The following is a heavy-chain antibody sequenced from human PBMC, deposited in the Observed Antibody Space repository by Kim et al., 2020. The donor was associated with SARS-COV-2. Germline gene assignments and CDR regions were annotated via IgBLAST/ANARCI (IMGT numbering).Heavy chain of an antibody. CDR3: ARVRFCSSTNCWGDF. CDR2: IWYDGIKK. Sequence: GGSLRLSCAASGFTFGTFGMHWVRQAPGKGLEWVALIWYDGIKKYYADSVKGRFTVSRDNSKNTLYLQMNSLRADDTAVYYCARVRFCSSTNCWGDF. CDR1: GFTFGTFG. J-gene: IGHJ4*01. D-gene: IGHD2-2*01. V-gene: IGHV3-33*01.